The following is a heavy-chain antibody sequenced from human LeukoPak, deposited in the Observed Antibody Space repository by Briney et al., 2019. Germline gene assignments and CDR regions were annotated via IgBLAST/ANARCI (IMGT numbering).Heavy chain of an antibody. CDR2: INPNSGGT. CDR1: GYTFTGYY. D-gene: IGHD3-22*01. CDR3: ARDLYYYDSSGYWVYYFDY. Sequence: GASVKVSCKASGYTFTGYYMHWVRQAPGQGLEWMGRINPNSGGTNYAQKFQGRVTMTRDTSISTAYMELSRLRSDDTAVYYCARDLYYYDSSGYWVYYFDYWGQGNLVTVSS. J-gene: IGHJ4*02. V-gene: IGHV1-2*06.